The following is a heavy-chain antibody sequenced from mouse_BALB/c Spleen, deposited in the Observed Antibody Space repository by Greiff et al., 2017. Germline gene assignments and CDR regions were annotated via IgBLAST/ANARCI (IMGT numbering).Heavy chain of an antibody. CDR1: GFTFSSFG. J-gene: IGHJ3*01. CDR3: ARYDYDEGFAY. Sequence: EVKVVESGGGLVQPGGSRKLSCAASGFTFSSFGMHWVRQAPEKGLEWVAYISSGSSTIYYADTVKGRFTISRDNTKNTLFLQMTSLRSEDTAMYYCARYDYDEGFAYWGQGTLVTVSA. CDR2: ISSGSSTI. D-gene: IGHD2-4*01. V-gene: IGHV5-17*02.